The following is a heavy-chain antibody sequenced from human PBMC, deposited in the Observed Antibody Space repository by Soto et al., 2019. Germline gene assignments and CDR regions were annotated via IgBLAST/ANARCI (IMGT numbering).Heavy chain of an antibody. D-gene: IGHD6-19*01. Sequence: GASVKVSCKASGYTFTSYYMHWVRQAPGQGLEWMGIINPSGGSTSYAQKFQGRVTMTRDTSTSTVYMELSSLRSEDTAVYYCARGGQWLVNRFTPHDYWGQGTLVTVSS. V-gene: IGHV1-46*03. J-gene: IGHJ4*02. CDR3: ARGGQWLVNRFTPHDY. CDR1: GYTFTSYY. CDR2: INPSGGST.